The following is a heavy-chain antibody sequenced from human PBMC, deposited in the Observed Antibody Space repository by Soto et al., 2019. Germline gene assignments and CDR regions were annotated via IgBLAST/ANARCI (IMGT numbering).Heavy chain of an antibody. CDR3: ARVVGGYYDGMDV. CDR1: GGPISSSNW. CDR2: IYHSGST. Sequence: QVQLQESGPGLVKPSGTLSLTCAVSGGPISSSNWWSWVRQPPGKGLEWIGEIYHSGSTNYNPSLRSRVPRSVDKSKNHFSLKLSSVTAADTAVYCCARVVGGYYDGMDVWGQGTTVNVSS. V-gene: IGHV4-4*01. D-gene: IGHD2-2*01. J-gene: IGHJ6*02.